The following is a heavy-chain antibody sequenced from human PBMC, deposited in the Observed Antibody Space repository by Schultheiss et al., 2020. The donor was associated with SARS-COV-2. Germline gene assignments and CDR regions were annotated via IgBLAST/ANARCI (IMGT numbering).Heavy chain of an antibody. V-gene: IGHV1-18*01. CDR2: ISAYNGNT. CDR1: GYTFTSYG. Sequence: ASVKVSCKASGYTFTSYGISWVRQAPGQGLEWMGGISAYNGNTNYAQKLQDRVTMTTDTSTSTAYMELRSLRSDDTAVYYCAREWPWYSSGWYGDYYGMDVWGQGTTVTVSS. J-gene: IGHJ6*02. CDR3: AREWPWYSSGWYGDYYGMDV. D-gene: IGHD6-19*01.